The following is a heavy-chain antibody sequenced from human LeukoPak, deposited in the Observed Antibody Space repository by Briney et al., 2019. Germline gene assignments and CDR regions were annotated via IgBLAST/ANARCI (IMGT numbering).Heavy chain of an antibody. CDR2: INTDGTNT. D-gene: IGHD3-16*01. J-gene: IGHJ5*02. CDR1: GYTFTNYW. V-gene: IGHV3-74*01. Sequence: GGSLRLPCAASGYTFTNYWMHWVRQAPGEGLVWVSRINTDGTNTIYADSVRGRFTVSRDNAKNTLYLQMDSLRAEDTAVYYCARDRGINWFDPWGREPWSPSPQ. CDR3: ARDRGINWFDP.